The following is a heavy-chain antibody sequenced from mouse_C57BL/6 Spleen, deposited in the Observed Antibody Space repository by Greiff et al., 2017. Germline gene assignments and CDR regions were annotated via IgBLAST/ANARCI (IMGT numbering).Heavy chain of an antibody. CDR1: GFTFSDYY. D-gene: IGHD2-3*01. V-gene: IGHV5-16*01. CDR2: INYDGSST. CDR3: ARAPYEGYCPCFDY. Sequence: EVKLMESEGGLVQPGSSMKLSCTASGFTFSDYYMAWVRQVPEKGLEWVANINYDGSSTYYLDSLKSRFIISRDNAKNILYLQMSSLKSEDTATYYCARAPYEGYCPCFDYWGQGTTLTVSS. J-gene: IGHJ2*01.